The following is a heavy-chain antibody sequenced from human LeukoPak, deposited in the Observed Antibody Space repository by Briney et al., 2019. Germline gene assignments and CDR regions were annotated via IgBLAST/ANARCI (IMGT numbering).Heavy chain of an antibody. D-gene: IGHD1-26*01. CDR3: ARATGGSYYPYYFDY. J-gene: IGHJ4*02. Sequence: GGSLRLSCAASGFTFSSYWMSWVRQAPGKGLEWVANIKQDGSEKYYVDSVKGRFTISRDNAKNSLYLQMNSLRAEDTAVYYCARATGGSYYPYYFDYWGQGTLVTVSS. CDR2: IKQDGSEK. CDR1: GFTFSSYW. V-gene: IGHV3-7*01.